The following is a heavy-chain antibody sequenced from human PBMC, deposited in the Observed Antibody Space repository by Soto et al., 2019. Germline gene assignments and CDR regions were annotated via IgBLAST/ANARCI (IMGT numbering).Heavy chain of an antibody. V-gene: IGHV3-15*07. J-gene: IGHJ4*01. CDR3: TTDSYSTLKLVRFDY. CDR1: GLTFTTAW. Sequence: PGGSLRLSCAASGLTFTTAWINWVRQAPGKGLEWVGRIKSKTDGGAPDFAAPVRGRFAISRDDSKSMVYLQMNRLKTEDTAVYYCTTDSYSTLKLVRFDYWGLGTLVTSPQ. D-gene: IGHD2-15*01. CDR2: IKSKTDGGAP.